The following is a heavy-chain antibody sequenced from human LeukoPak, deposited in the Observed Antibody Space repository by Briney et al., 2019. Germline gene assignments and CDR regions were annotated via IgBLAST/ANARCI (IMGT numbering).Heavy chain of an antibody. CDR2: INHSGST. D-gene: IGHD6-13*01. Sequence: SETLSLTCAVYGGSFSGYYWSWVRQPPGKGLEWIGEINHSGSTNYNPSLKSRVTISVDTSKNQFSLKLSSVTAADTAVYYCARGPIAAAGFDYWGQGTLVTVSS. CDR3: ARGPIAAAGFDY. CDR1: GGSFSGYY. V-gene: IGHV4-34*01. J-gene: IGHJ4*02.